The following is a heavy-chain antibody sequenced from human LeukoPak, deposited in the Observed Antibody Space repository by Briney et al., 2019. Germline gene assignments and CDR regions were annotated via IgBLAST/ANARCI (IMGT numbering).Heavy chain of an antibody. CDR3: AADPLGGELLRGKDAFDI. CDR2: IVVGSGNT. Sequence: ASVKVSCKASGFTFTSSAVQWVRQARGQRLEWIGWIVVGSGNTNYAQKFQERVTITRDMSTSTAYMELSSLRSEDTAVYYCAADPLGGELLRGKDAFDIWXQGTMVTVSS. D-gene: IGHD1-26*01. CDR1: GFTFTSSA. V-gene: IGHV1-58*01. J-gene: IGHJ3*02.